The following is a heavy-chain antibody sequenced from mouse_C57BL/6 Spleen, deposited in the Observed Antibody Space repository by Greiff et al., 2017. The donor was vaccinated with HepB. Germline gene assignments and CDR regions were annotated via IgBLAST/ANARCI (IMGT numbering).Heavy chain of an antibody. CDR3: AILSSSCPFDY. CDR2: IDPSDSYT. CDR1: GYTFTSYW. J-gene: IGHJ2*01. V-gene: IGHV1-69*01. Sequence: QVQLQQPGAELVMPGASVKLSCKASGYTFTSYWMHWVKQRPGQGLEWIGEIDPSDSYTNYNQKFKGKSTLTVDKSSSTAYMQLSSLTSEDSAVYYCAILSSSCPFDYWGQGTTLTVSS. D-gene: IGHD3-2*02.